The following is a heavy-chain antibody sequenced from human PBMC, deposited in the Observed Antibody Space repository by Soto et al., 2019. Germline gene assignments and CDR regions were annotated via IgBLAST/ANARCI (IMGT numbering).Heavy chain of an antibody. CDR1: GFTFSSYG. CDR3: ARAPRYYYDSSGYYRD. V-gene: IGHV3-33*01. D-gene: IGHD3-22*01. CDR2: IWYDGSNK. J-gene: IGHJ4*02. Sequence: QVQLVESGGGVVQPGRSLRLSCAASGFTFSSYGMHWVRQAPGKGLEWVAVIWYDGSNKYYADSVKGRFTISRDNSKNTLYLQMNSLRAEDTAVYYCARAPRYYYDSSGYYRDWGQGTLVTVSS.